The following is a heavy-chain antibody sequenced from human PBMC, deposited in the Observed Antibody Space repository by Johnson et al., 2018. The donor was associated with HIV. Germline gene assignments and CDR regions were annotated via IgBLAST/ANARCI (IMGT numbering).Heavy chain of an antibody. CDR2: ISSSASTI. CDR3: ARAKSIAIRGGAFDI. V-gene: IGHV3-48*03. J-gene: IGHJ3*02. CDR1: GFTFSNSA. D-gene: IGHD6-6*01. Sequence: VQLVESGGGVVQPGRALRLSCAASGFTFSNSAMHWVRQAPGKGLEWVSYISSSASTIYYADSVKGRFTISRDNAKNSLFLQMNSLRADDTAVYYCARAKSIAIRGGAFDIWGQGTTVTVSS.